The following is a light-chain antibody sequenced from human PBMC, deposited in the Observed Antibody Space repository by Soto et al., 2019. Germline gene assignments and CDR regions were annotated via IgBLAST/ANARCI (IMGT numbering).Light chain of an antibody. J-gene: IGKJ1*01. CDR3: QHYNSYPWT. Sequence: DIQMTQSHSTLSASVGDRVTISCRASQSIGSWLAWYQQKPGRAPKLLIYRASILENGVPRRFSGSGSGTEFTLTISSLQPDDFATYFCQHYNSYPWTFGQATKVEI. CDR2: RAS. V-gene: IGKV1-5*03. CDR1: QSIGSW.